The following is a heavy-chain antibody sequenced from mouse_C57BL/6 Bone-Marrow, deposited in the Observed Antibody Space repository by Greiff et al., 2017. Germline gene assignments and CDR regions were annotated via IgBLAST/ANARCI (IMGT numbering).Heavy chain of an antibody. V-gene: IGHV3-8*01. CDR2: ISYSGST. J-gene: IGHJ1*03. D-gene: IGHD1-1*01. Sequence: EVQLQESGPGLAKPSQTLSLTCSVTGYSITSDYWNWIRKFPGNKLEYMGYISYSGSTYYNPSLKSRISITRDTSKNQYYLQLNSVTTEDTATYYCARTPYYYGSSYPNWYCDVWGTGTTVTVSS. CDR1: GYSITSDY. CDR3: ARTPYYYGSSYPNWYCDV.